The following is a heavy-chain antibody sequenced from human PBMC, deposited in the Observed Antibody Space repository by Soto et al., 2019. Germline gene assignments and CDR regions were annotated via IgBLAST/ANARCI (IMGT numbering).Heavy chain of an antibody. CDR3: ARDRSIAARPVYYYYGMDV. D-gene: IGHD6-6*01. Sequence: GASVKVSCKASGYTFTGYYMHWVRQAPGQGLEWMGWINPNSGGTNYAQKFQGWVTMTRDTSISTAYMELSRLRSDDTAVYYCARDRSIAARPVYYYYGMDVWGQGTTVTVSS. CDR1: GYTFTGYY. J-gene: IGHJ6*02. V-gene: IGHV1-2*04. CDR2: INPNSGGT.